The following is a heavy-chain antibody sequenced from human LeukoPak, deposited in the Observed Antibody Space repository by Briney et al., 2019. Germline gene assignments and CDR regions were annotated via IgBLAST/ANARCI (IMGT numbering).Heavy chain of an antibody. J-gene: IGHJ4*02. CDR2: IDHSGST. V-gene: IGHV4-34*01. D-gene: IGHD3-3*01. CDR3: ARGRSRFLVW. Sequence: PGGSLRLSCAASGFTFSSYSMNWVRQPPGKGLEWIGEIDHSGSTNYNPSLKSRVAMSIDTSKNQFSLKLNSVTAADTAVYYCARGRSRFLVWWGQRTLVTVSS. CDR1: GFTFSSYS.